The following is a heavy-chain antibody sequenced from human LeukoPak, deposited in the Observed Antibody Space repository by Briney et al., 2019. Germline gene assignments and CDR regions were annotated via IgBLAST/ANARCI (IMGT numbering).Heavy chain of an antibody. J-gene: IGHJ4*02. Sequence: GGPLRLSCAASGFTFSSYAMSWVRQAPGKGLEWVSAISGSGGSTYYADSVKGRFTISRDNSKNTLYLQMNSLRAEDTAVYYCAKTVYGDSFFFDYWGQGTLVTVSS. D-gene: IGHD4-17*01. CDR3: AKTVYGDSFFFDY. V-gene: IGHV3-23*01. CDR1: GFTFSSYA. CDR2: ISGSGGST.